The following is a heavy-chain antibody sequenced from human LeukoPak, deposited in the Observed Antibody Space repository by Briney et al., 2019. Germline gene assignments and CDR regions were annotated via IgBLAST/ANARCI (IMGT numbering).Heavy chain of an antibody. J-gene: IGHJ5*02. D-gene: IGHD2-15*01. CDR1: GYSITNYW. CDR3: ARQEYCSGGSCYTWFGP. Sequence: GESLKISCKGSGYSITNYWIGWVRQMPGKGLEWMGIIYPADSDIRYSPSFQGQVTISADKSISTAYLQWSSLKASDTAMCYCARQEYCSGGSCYTWFGPWGQGTLVTVSS. V-gene: IGHV5-51*01. CDR2: IYPADSDI.